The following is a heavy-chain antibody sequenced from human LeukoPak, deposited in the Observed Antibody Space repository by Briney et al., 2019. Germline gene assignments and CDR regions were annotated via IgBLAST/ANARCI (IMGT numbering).Heavy chain of an antibody. V-gene: IGHV4-34*01. J-gene: IGHJ4*02. Sequence: GSLRLSCAASGFTFSSYAMSWIRQPPGKGLEWIGEINHSGSTNYNPSLKSRVTISVDTSKNQFSLKLSSVTAADTAVYYCARSDTAMGDFDYWGQGTLVTVSS. D-gene: IGHD5-18*01. CDR1: GFTFSSYA. CDR2: INHSGST. CDR3: ARSDTAMGDFDY.